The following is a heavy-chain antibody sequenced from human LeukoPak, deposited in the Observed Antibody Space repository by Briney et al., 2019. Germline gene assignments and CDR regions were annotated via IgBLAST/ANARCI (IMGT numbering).Heavy chain of an antibody. CDR1: GFTFSSYA. CDR2: IGGSGGST. V-gene: IGHV3-23*01. Sequence: GGSLRLSCAASGFTFSSYAMSWVRQAPGKGLEWVSAIGGSGGSTYYADSVKGRFTISRDNSKNTLYLQMNSLRAEDTAVYYCAKSPYMVRGVNYWFDPWGQGTLVTVSS. J-gene: IGHJ5*02. CDR3: AKSPYMVRGVNYWFDP. D-gene: IGHD3-10*01.